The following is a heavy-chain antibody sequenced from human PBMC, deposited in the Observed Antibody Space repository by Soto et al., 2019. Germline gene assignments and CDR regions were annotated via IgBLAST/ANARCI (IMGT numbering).Heavy chain of an antibody. Sequence: QVPLVQSGAEVKKPGASVKVSCKVSGYTLTELSMHWVRQAPGKGLEWMGGFDPEDGETIYAQKFQGRVTMTEDTSTDTAYMEPSSLRSEDTAGYYCASLRQVRGVDMPYFDYWGQGTLVTVSS. CDR2: FDPEDGET. D-gene: IGHD3-10*01. CDR1: GYTLTELS. J-gene: IGHJ4*02. V-gene: IGHV1-24*01. CDR3: ASLRQVRGVDMPYFDY.